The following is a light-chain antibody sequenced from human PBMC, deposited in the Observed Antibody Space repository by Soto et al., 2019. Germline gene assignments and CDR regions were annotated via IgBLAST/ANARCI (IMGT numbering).Light chain of an antibody. Sequence: EMGLTQSPGTLSLSPGERATLSCRASQTVGSSFLAWFQHKPGQAPRLLIYGASTRATGIPDRFSGSGSGTDFTLTISRLEPEDFAVYYCHQYGSSQTFGQGTKVDIK. J-gene: IGKJ1*01. CDR3: HQYGSSQT. CDR1: QTVGSSF. V-gene: IGKV3-20*01. CDR2: GAS.